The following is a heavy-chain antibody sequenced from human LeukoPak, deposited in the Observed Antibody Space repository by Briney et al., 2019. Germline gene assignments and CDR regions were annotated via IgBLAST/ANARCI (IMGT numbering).Heavy chain of an antibody. CDR1: GGTFSSYA. D-gene: IGHD3-10*01. V-gene: IGHV1-69*13. CDR2: IIPIFGTA. Sequence: SVKVSCKASGGTFSSYAISWVRQAPGQGLEWMGGIIPIFGTANYAQKFQGRVTITADESTSTAYMELSSLRSEDTAVYYCALNLWFGEFTDFDYWGQGTLVTVSS. J-gene: IGHJ4*02. CDR3: ALNLWFGEFTDFDY.